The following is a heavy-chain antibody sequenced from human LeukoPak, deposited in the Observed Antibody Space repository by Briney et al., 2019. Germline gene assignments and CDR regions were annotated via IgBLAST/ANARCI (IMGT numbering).Heavy chain of an antibody. CDR1: GGSFSGYY. V-gene: IGHV4-34*01. J-gene: IGHJ4*02. CDR2: INHSGST. Sequence: SETLSLTCAVYGGSFSGYYWSWIRQPPGKGLEWIGEINHSGSTNYNPSLKSRVTISVDTSKNQSSLKLSSVTAADTALYYCAKHYMGSSYNHGLDCWGQGTLVTVSS. CDR3: AKHYMGSSYNHGLDC. D-gene: IGHD3-10*01.